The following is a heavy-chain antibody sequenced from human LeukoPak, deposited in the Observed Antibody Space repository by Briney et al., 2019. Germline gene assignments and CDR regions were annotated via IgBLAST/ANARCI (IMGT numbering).Heavy chain of an antibody. Sequence: PGGSLRLSRAAPRVTFSSHWVHWVRQAPGRGLVWVSRMNSAGRTISYAVSVRGRFPISRDTAKNPLYLQMNSLRAQDTAVYYCARDHSSWELPSDYWGQGTLVTVPS. CDR1: RVTFSSHW. CDR2: MNSAGRTI. J-gene: IGHJ4*02. V-gene: IGHV3-74*01. D-gene: IGHD6-13*01. CDR3: ARDHSSWELPSDY.